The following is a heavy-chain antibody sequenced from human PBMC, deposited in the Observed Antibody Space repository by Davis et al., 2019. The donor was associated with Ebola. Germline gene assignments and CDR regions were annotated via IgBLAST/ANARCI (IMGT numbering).Heavy chain of an antibody. CDR3: AKMSAGTYY. V-gene: IGHV3-30*04. J-gene: IGHJ4*02. D-gene: IGHD1-7*01. CDR1: GFTFSSYA. Sequence: GESLKISCAVPGFTFSSYAMHWVRQAPGKGLEWVAVISYDGSNKYYADSVKGRFTISRDNSRNTLYLQMNSLRAEETAVYYCAKMSAGTYYWGQGTLVTVSS. CDR2: ISYDGSNK.